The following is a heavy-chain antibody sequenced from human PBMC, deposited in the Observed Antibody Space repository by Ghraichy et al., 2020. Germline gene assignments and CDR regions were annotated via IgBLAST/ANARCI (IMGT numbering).Heavy chain of an antibody. Sequence: SQTLSLTCTVSGGSISSSSYYWGWIRQPPGKGLEWIGSIYYSGSTYYNPSLKSRVTISVDTSKNQFSLKLSSVTAADTAVYYCARIYGYTDYYYYGMDVWGQGTTVTVSS. CDR2: IYYSGST. CDR3: ARIYGYTDYYYYGMDV. CDR1: GGSISSSSYY. J-gene: IGHJ6*02. V-gene: IGHV4-39*07. D-gene: IGHD3-16*01.